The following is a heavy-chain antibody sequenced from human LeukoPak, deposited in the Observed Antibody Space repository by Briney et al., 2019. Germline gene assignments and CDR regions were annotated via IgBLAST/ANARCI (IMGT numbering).Heavy chain of an antibody. Sequence: PGGSLRLSCAASGFTFSSYGMHWVRQAPGKGLGWVAFIRYDGSNKYYADSVKGRFTISRDNSKNTLYLQMNSLRAEDTAVYYCAKDELLWFGESYFDYWGQGTLVTVSS. D-gene: IGHD3-10*01. CDR2: IRYDGSNK. CDR1: GFTFSSYG. CDR3: AKDELLWFGESYFDY. V-gene: IGHV3-30*02. J-gene: IGHJ4*02.